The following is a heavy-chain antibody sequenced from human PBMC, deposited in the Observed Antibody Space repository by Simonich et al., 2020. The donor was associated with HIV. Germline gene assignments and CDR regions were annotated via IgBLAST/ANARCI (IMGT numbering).Heavy chain of an antibody. V-gene: IGHV1-2*02. CDR1: GYTFTGYY. J-gene: IGHJ6*02. D-gene: IGHD1-1*01. CDR3: ARSDWNDYYYYYGMDV. Sequence: QVQLVQSGAEVKKPGASVKVSCKASGYTFTGYYMHWVRQAPGKGLELMGWINPNSGDTNSAQKFQGRVTMTRDTYISTASMELRRLRSDDTAVYYCARSDWNDYYYYYGMDVWGQGTTVTVSS. CDR2: INPNSGDT.